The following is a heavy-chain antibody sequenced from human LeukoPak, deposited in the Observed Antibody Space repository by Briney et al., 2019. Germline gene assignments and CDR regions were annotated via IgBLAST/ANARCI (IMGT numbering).Heavy chain of an antibody. D-gene: IGHD6-6*01. CDR3: ARVRRPEYSSSSYYYYMDV. Sequence: ASVKVSCKASVYTFTGYYIHWVQQAPGQGLEWMGWINSNSGGTNYAQKFQGRVTMTRDTSTTTAYMELNRLRSDDTAVYYCARVRRPEYSSSSYYYYMDVWGKGTTVTVSS. V-gene: IGHV1-2*02. CDR2: INSNSGGT. CDR1: VYTFTGYY. J-gene: IGHJ6*03.